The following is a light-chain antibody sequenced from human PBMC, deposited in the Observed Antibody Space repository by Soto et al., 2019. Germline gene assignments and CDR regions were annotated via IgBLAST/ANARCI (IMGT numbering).Light chain of an antibody. V-gene: IGKV3D-20*02. CDR1: QSVSSSY. Sequence: EIVMTQSPATLSVSPGERATLSCRTSQSVSSSYLAWYQQKPGQAPRLLIYDASNRAAGIPARFSGSGSGTDFTLTISSLEPEDFAIYYCQQRQYWPPITFGQGTRWRL. CDR3: QQRQYWPPIT. J-gene: IGKJ5*01. CDR2: DAS.